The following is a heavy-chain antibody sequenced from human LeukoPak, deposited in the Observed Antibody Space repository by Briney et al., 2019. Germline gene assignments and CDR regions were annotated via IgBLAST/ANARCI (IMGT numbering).Heavy chain of an antibody. CDR3: ARGMIAAAGSFDY. CDR2: INGGGSPI. D-gene: IGHD6-13*01. Sequence: AGGPLRLSCGASGFIFWRDSMKWVRQAPGKAVEWVAYINGGGSPIYYADSVRGRFTISRDNAKNSLYLQMSSLRAEDTAVYYCARGMIAAAGSFDYWGQGTLVTVSS. V-gene: IGHV3-48*01. J-gene: IGHJ4*02. CDR1: GFIFWRDS.